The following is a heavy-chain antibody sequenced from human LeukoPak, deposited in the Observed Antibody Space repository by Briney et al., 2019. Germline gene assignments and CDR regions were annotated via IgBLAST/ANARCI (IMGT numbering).Heavy chain of an antibody. CDR3: ARRAGGYSHPYDY. J-gene: IGHJ4*02. V-gene: IGHV3-30*14. CDR1: GFTFSTYA. CDR2: ISYDGSSK. Sequence: PGRSLRLSCAAPGFTFSTYAMHWVRQAPGKGLEWVAVISYDGSSKYYADSVKGRFTISRDNSKNTLYLQMNSLRAEDTAVYYCARRAGGYSHPYDYWGQGILVTVSS. D-gene: IGHD4-23*01.